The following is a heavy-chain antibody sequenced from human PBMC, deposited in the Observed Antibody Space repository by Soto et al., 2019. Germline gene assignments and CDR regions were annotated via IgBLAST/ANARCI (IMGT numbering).Heavy chain of an antibody. D-gene: IGHD3-10*01. J-gene: IGHJ4*02. CDR2: IDPGDSYT. CDR3: ASSSRSRKAGDYYFDY. V-gene: IGHV5-10-1*01. Sequence: PGESLKISCKGSGYSFTSYWITWVRQMPEKGLEWMGKIDPGDSYTSYSPSFQGHVTVSADRSISTAYLQWSSLKASGTAMYYCASSSRSRKAGDYYFDYWGQGTLVTVSS. CDR1: GYSFTSYW.